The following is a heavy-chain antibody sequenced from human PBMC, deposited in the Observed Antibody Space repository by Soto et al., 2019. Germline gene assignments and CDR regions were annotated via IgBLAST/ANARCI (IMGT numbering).Heavy chain of an antibody. Sequence: PGGSLRLSCAASGFTFSSYGMHWVRQAPGKGLEWVAVISYDGSNKYYADSVKGRFTISRDNSKNTLYLQMNSLRAEDTAVYYCANGHSSGGFDYWGQGTLVTVSS. V-gene: IGHV3-30*18. D-gene: IGHD2-15*01. CDR3: ANGHSSGGFDY. J-gene: IGHJ4*02. CDR1: GFTFSSYG. CDR2: ISYDGSNK.